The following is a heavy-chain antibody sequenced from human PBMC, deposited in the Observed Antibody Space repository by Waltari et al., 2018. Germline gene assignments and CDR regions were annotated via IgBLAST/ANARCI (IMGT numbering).Heavy chain of an antibody. CDR1: GYTISSGYY. D-gene: IGHD1-26*01. CDR2: IYHSGST. CDR3: ARSLGKLYYYYYYMDV. J-gene: IGHJ6*03. Sequence: QVQLQESGPGLVKPSETLSLTCTVSGYTISSGYYWGWIRQPPGKGLEWIGSIYHSGSTYYNPSLKSRVTISVDTSKNQFSLKLSSVTAADTAVYYCARSLGKLYYYYYYMDVWGKGTTVTVSS. V-gene: IGHV4-38-2*02.